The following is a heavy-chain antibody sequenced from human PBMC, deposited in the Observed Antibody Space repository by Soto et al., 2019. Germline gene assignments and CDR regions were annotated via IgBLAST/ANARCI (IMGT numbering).Heavy chain of an antibody. V-gene: IGHV3-64D*06. CDR2: ISSNGGST. CDR1: GFTFSSYA. Sequence: LRLSCSASGFTFSSYAMHWVRQAPGKGLEYVSAISSNGGSTYYADSVKGRFTISRDNSKNTLYLQMSSLRAEDTAVYYCVKEKYYYDSSGTYGDHYFDYWGQGTLVTVSS. D-gene: IGHD3-22*01. J-gene: IGHJ4*02. CDR3: VKEKYYYDSSGTYGDHYFDY.